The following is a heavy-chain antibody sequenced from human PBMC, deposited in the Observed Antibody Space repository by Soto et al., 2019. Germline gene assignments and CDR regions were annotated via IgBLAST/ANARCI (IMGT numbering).Heavy chain of an antibody. J-gene: IGHJ6*02. CDR2: ISAYNGNT. V-gene: IGHV1-18*01. CDR1: GYTFTSYV. CDR3: ARVVATVAGPYGMDV. Sequence: QVQLVQSGAEVKKPGASVKVSCRASGYTFTSYVISWVRQAPAQGLEWMGWISAYNGNTNFAQKLQGRVTMTTVTSTSTAYMELRSLRSDDTAVYYCARVVATVAGPYGMDVWGQGTTVTVSS. D-gene: IGHD6-19*01.